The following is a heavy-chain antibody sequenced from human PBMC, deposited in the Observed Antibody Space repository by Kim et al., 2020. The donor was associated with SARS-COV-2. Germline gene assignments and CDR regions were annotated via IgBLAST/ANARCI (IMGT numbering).Heavy chain of an antibody. J-gene: IGHJ4*02. Sequence: GGSLRLSCAASGFTFDDYAMHWVRQAPGKGLEWVSLISGDGGSTYYADSVKGRFTISRDNSKNSLYLQMKSLRTEDTALYYCAKDRFRFWSGYWVNYFDYWGQGTLVTVSS. CDR2: ISGDGGST. D-gene: IGHD3-3*01. CDR3: AKDRFRFWSGYWVNYFDY. V-gene: IGHV3-43*02. CDR1: GFTFDDYA.